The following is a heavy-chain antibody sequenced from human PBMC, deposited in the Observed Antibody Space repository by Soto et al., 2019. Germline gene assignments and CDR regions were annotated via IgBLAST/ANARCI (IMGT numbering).Heavy chain of an antibody. CDR1: GYIFSLYS. J-gene: IGHJ4*02. V-gene: IGHV1-18*01. CDR2: ISGYNGNT. D-gene: IGHD3-9*01. CDR3: ARGMGLAADFDF. Sequence: QVHLVQSGAEVKKPGAPVKVSCKTSGYIFSLYSISWVRQAPGQGLEWMGWISGYNGNTNYAQNFQDRVTMTTDTSTSTAEMELRSLRSDDTAVYYCARGMGLAADFDFWGQGTLVTVSS.